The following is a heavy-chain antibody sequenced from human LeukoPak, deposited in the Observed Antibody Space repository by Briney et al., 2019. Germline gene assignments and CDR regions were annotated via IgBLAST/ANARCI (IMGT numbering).Heavy chain of an antibody. D-gene: IGHD3-22*01. CDR3: ARARPWDSSRSYYFGMDV. Sequence: GGSLRLSCAASGFTFSSHAMHWVRQAPGKGLEWVAVISYDGSNKYYADSVRGRFSISRDSSKNTVYLQMNSLRDEDTAVYYCARARPWDSSRSYYFGMDVWGHGTTVTVSS. V-gene: IGHV3-30*04. CDR1: GFTFSSHA. CDR2: ISYDGSNK. J-gene: IGHJ6*02.